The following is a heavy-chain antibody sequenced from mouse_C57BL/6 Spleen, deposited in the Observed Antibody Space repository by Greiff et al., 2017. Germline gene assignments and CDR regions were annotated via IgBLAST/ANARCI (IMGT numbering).Heavy chain of an antibody. Sequence: QVQLKESGPELVKPGASVKISCKASGYAFSSSWMNWVKQRPGKGLEWIGRIYPGDGDTNYNGKFKGKATLTADKSSSTAYMQLSSLTSEDSAVYFCARTLYAMDYWGQGTSVTVSS. V-gene: IGHV1-82*01. J-gene: IGHJ4*01. CDR1: GYAFSSSW. CDR2: IYPGDGDT. CDR3: ARTLYAMDY.